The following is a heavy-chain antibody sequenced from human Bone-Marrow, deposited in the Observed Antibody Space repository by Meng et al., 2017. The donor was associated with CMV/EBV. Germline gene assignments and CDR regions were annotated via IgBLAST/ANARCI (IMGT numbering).Heavy chain of an antibody. D-gene: IGHD1-26*01. V-gene: IGHV3-30*07. CDR2: ISYDGSNDGSSK. CDR1: GFTFSSYA. Sequence: GESLKISCAASGFTFSSYAMHWVRQSPGKGLEWVAVISYDGSNDGSSKYYADSVKGRFTISRDNSKNTLYLQMNSLRAEDTAVYYCAKVGSKWSFDYWGQGTLVTVSS. CDR3: AKVGSKWSFDY. J-gene: IGHJ4*02.